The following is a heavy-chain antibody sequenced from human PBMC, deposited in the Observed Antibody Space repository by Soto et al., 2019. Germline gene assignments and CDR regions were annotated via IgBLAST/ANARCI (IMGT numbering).Heavy chain of an antibody. CDR1: EFTFSSDC. J-gene: IGHJ6*03. CDR2: ISYDGSNK. CDR3: AKDVEQQLNYYMDV. D-gene: IGHD6-13*01. V-gene: IGHV3-30*18. Sequence: PGGSLGLSCAASEFTFSSDCMHWVRQAPGKGLEWVAVISYDGSNKYYADSVKGRFTISRDNSKNTLYLQMNSLRAEDTAVYYCAKDVEQQLNYYMDVWGKGTTVTVSS.